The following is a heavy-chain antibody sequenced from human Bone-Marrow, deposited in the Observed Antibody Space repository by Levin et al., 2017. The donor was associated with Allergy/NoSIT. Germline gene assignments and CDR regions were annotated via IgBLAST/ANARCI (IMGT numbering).Heavy chain of an antibody. CDR3: ARFFKDLVVVVTATYFDY. CDR2: IYPGDSDT. J-gene: IGHJ4*02. D-gene: IGHD2-15*01. Sequence: GGSLRLSCKGSGYTFTSYWIVWVRQMPGKGLEWMGVIYPGDSDTRYSPSFQGQVTISVDKSISTAYLQWSSLKASDTAMYFCARFFKDLVVVVTATYFDYWGQGTLVTVSS. CDR1: GYTFTSYW. V-gene: IGHV5-51*01.